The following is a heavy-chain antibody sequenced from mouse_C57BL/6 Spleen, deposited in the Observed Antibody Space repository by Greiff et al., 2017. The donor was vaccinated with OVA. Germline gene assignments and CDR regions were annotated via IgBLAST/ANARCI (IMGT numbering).Heavy chain of an antibody. V-gene: IGHV3-6*01. CDR1: GYSITSGYY. CDR2: ISYDGSN. J-gene: IGHJ3*01. CDR3: AVGDYYGSSWFAY. Sequence: ESGPGLVKPSQSLSLTCSVTGYSITSGYYWNWLRQFPGNKLEWMGYISYDGSNNYNPSLKNRISITRDTSKNQFVLKLNSVTTEDTATYYCAVGDYYGSSWFAYWGQGTLVTVSA. D-gene: IGHD1-1*01.